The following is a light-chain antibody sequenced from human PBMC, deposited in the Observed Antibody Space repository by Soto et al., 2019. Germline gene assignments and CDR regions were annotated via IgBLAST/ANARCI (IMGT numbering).Light chain of an antibody. J-gene: IGLJ2*01. V-gene: IGLV2-8*01. CDR2: EVN. CDR3: SSFAVSPVV. CDR1: SSDVGNYNY. Sequence: QSALTQPASVSGSPGQSITISCTGTSSDVGNYNYVSWYQQHPGKAPKLMIYEVNKRPSGVPDRFSGSKSGSTASLTVSGLQAEDEADYYCSSFAVSPVVFGGGTKLTVL.